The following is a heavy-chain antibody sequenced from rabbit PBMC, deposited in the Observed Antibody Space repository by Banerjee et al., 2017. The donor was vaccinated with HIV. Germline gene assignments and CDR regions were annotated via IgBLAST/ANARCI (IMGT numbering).Heavy chain of an antibody. V-gene: IGHV1S45*01. CDR2: IFAGSSGST. Sequence: QEQLEESGGDLVKPEGSLTLTCTASGFSFSGSYWTCWVRQAPGKGLELIACIFAGSSGSTYYASWAKGRFTISKSSSTTVTLQMTSLTAADTATYFCARTHYSGASYFWLWGQGTLVTVS. J-gene: IGHJ6*01. CDR1: GFSFSGSYW. D-gene: IGHD8-1*01. CDR3: ARTHYSGASYFWL.